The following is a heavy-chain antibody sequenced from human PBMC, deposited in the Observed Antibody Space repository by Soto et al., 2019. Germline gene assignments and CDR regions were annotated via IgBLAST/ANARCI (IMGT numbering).Heavy chain of an antibody. CDR1: GGSISSTNYY. CDR3: AGGNSSRWYWFDP. CDR2: IYYNGNT. V-gene: IGHV4-31*03. D-gene: IGHD6-13*01. Sequence: PSETLSLTCSVSGGSISSTNYYWSWIRQHPGRGLEWIGYIYYNGNTYYNPSLKSRVTISVDTSKNQFSLKLSSVTAADTAVYYCAGGNSSRWYWFDPWGQGTLVT. J-gene: IGHJ5*02.